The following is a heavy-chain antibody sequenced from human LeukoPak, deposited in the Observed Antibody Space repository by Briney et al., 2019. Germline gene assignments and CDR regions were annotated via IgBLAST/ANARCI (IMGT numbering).Heavy chain of an antibody. CDR3: AKRESGHGYGMDV. Sequence: GGSLRLSCAASGLTFCSYAMSWVRQAPGKGLEWVSAIGGSSTFYADSVKGRFTISRDNSKSTLYLQMNSLRAEDTSLYYCAKRESGHGYGMDVWGQGTTVTVSS. D-gene: IGHD2-8*01. V-gene: IGHV3-23*01. CDR1: GLTFCSYA. CDR2: IGGSST. J-gene: IGHJ6*02.